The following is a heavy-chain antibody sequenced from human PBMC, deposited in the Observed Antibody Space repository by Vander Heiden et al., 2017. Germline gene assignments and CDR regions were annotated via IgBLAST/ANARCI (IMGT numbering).Heavy chain of an antibody. CDR2: INPSGGST. CDR3: ARDSSGKWYFDL. CDR1: GYTFTSYY. Sequence: QVQLVQSGAEVKKPGASVKVSCRASGYTFTSYYMHWVRQAPGQGLEWMGIINPSGGSTSYAQKFQGRVTMTRDTSTSTVYMELSSLRSEDTAVYYCARDSSGKWYFDLWGRGTLVTVSS. D-gene: IGHD6-19*01. J-gene: IGHJ2*01. V-gene: IGHV1-46*03.